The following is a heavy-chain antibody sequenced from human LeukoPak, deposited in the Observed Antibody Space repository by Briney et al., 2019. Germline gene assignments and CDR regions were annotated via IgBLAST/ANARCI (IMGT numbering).Heavy chain of an antibody. V-gene: IGHV3-23*01. J-gene: IGHJ4*02. CDR3: AKTRGITMIVVVTYFDY. CDR2: ISGSGGST. CDR1: GFTVSSNY. D-gene: IGHD3-22*01. Sequence: GGSLRLSCAASGFTVSSNYMSWVRQAPGKGLEWVSAISGSGGSTYYADSVKGRFTISRDNSKNTLYLQMNSLRAEDTAVYYCAKTRGITMIVVVTYFDYWGQGTLVTVSS.